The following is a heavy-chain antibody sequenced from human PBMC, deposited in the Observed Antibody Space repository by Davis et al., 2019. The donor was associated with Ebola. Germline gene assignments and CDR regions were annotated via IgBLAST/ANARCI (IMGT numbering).Heavy chain of an antibody. CDR2: ISSSSSYI. CDR1: GFTFSSYW. D-gene: IGHD4-17*01. V-gene: IGHV3-21*01. J-gene: IGHJ4*02. CDR3: ARVNGYGDPDY. Sequence: GESLKISCAASGFTFSSYWMSWVRQAPGKGLEWVSSISSSSSYIYYADSVKGRFTISRDNAKNTLYLQMNSLRAEDTAVYYCARVNGYGDPDYWGQGTLVTVSS.